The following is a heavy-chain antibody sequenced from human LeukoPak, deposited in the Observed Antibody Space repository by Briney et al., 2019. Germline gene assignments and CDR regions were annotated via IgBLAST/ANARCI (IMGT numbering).Heavy chain of an antibody. D-gene: IGHD1-26*01. J-gene: IGHJ4*02. CDR3: ARTFRGDGSYPFDY. CDR1: GGTFSSYA. V-gene: IGHV1-69*04. Sequence: SVKVSCKASGGTFSSYAISWVRQAPGQGLEWMGRIIPIFGIANYAQKFQGRVTITADKSTSTAYMELSSLRSEDTAVYYCARTFRGDGSYPFDYWGQGTLVTVSS. CDR2: IIPIFGIA.